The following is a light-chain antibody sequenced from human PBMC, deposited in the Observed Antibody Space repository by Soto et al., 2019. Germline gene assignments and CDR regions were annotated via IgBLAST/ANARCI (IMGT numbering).Light chain of an antibody. J-gene: IGLJ1*01. CDR3: SSYTRSSTDV. CDR2: EVS. V-gene: IGLV2-14*01. Sequence: QSALTQPASVSGSPGQWITISCTGTSSDVGGYNYVSWYQQHPGKAPKLMIYEVSNRPSGVSNRFSGSKSGNTASLTISGLQAEDEADYYCSSYTRSSTDVFGTGTKVTVL. CDR1: SSDVGGYNY.